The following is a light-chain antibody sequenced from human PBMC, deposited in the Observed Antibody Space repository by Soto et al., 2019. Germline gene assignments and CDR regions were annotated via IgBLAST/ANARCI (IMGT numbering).Light chain of an antibody. CDR1: QSLFFTSNNKNY. CDR2: WAS. J-gene: IGKJ1*01. CDR3: QQYYDTPWT. Sequence: DIVLTQSPDSLAVSLGGRATINCKSSQSLFFTSNNKNYLAWYQQKPGQPPKLLIYWASTRDSGVPARFSGGGSGTDFTLTISSLQAEDVATYYCQQYYDTPWTFGQGTKVEL. V-gene: IGKV4-1*01.